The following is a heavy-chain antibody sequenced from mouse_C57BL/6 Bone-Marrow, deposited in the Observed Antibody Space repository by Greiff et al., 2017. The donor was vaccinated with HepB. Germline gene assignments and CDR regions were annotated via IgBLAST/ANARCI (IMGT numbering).Heavy chain of an antibody. CDR1: GYSITSGYY. J-gene: IGHJ2*01. CDR3: ARYGNYDY. V-gene: IGHV3-6*01. Sequence: EVKVEESGPGLVKPSQSLSLTCSVTGYSITSGYYWNWIRQFPGNKLEWMGYISYDGSNNYNPSLKNRISTTRDTSKNQFFLKLNSVTTEDTATYYCARYGNYDYWGQGTTLTVSS. CDR2: ISYDGSN. D-gene: IGHD2-10*02.